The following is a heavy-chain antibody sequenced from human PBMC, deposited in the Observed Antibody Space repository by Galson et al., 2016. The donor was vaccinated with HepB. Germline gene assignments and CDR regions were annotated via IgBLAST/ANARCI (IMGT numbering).Heavy chain of an antibody. CDR2: ISGDKGTT. CDR1: GFTFSSFG. Sequence: SLRLSCAASGFTFSSFGMHWVRQAPGKGLMWVSRISGDKGTTTYADSVKGRFTISRDDAKNTLFLQMSSRRAEDTAVHYCVRSSHLGGGYYRFDPWGQGTLVTVSS. D-gene: IGHD3-3*01. V-gene: IGHV3-74*03. CDR3: VRSSHLGGGYYRFDP. J-gene: IGHJ5*02.